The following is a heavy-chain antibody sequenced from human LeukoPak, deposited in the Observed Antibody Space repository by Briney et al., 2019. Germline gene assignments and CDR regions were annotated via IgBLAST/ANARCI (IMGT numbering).Heavy chain of an antibody. CDR3: ARGGLLWFGELSGY. J-gene: IGHJ4*02. D-gene: IGHD3-10*01. Sequence: GGSVRLSCAASGFTFSSYAMHWVRQAPGKGLEYVSVISSNGGSTYYANSVKGRFTISRDNSKNTLYLQMGSLRAEDMAVYYCARGGLLWFGELSGYWGQGTLVTVSS. CDR2: ISSNGGST. CDR1: GFTFSSYA. V-gene: IGHV3-64*01.